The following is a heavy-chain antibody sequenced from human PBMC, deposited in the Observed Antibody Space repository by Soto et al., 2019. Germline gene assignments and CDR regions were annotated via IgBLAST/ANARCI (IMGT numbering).Heavy chain of an antibody. Sequence: QVQLVQSGAEVMKPGSSVNVSCKASGGTFSSYAISWVRQAPGQGLEWMGGIIPIFGTANYAQKFQGRVTITADESTSTAYMELSRLRSEDTAVYYCASPGIADNYFFYYWGQGPLVTVSS. D-gene: IGHD6-13*01. CDR3: ASPGIADNYFFYY. CDR2: IIPIFGTA. CDR1: GGTFSSYA. J-gene: IGHJ4*02. V-gene: IGHV1-69*01.